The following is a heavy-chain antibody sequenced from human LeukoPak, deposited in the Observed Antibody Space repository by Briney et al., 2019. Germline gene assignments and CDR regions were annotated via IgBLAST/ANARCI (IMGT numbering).Heavy chain of an antibody. V-gene: IGHV4-59*08. CDR1: GGSISSYY. Sequence: PSETLSLTCTVSGGSISSYYWSWIRQPPGKGLEWIGYIYYSGSTNYNPSLKSRVTISVDTSKNQFSLKLSSVTAADTAVYYCARSGLLYSGFDPWGQGTLVIVSS. CDR3: ARSGLLYSGFDP. D-gene: IGHD2-15*01. CDR2: IYYSGST. J-gene: IGHJ5*02.